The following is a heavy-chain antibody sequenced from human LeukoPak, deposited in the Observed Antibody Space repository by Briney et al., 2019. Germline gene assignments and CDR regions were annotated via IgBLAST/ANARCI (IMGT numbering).Heavy chain of an antibody. D-gene: IGHD3-3*01. CDR3: ASIRFSPPNYYYYGMGV. V-gene: IGHV1-18*01. CDR1: GYTFTSYG. CDR2: ISAYNGNT. Sequence: ASVKVSCKASGYTFTSYGISWVRQAPGQGLEWMGWISAYNGNTNYAQKLQGRVTITADESTSTAYMELSSLRSEDTAVYYCASIRFSPPNYYYYGMGVWGQGTTVTVSS. J-gene: IGHJ6*02.